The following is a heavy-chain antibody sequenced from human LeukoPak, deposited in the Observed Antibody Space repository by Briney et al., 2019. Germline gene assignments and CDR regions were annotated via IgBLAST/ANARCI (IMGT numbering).Heavy chain of an antibody. CDR2: ISSSSSYI. CDR1: GFTFSSYS. D-gene: IGHD5-18*01. J-gene: IGHJ4*02. CDR3: ARTPGGLYSSLDY. V-gene: IGHV3-21*01. Sequence: PGRSLRLSCAASGFTFSSYSMNWVRQAPGKGLEWVSSISSSSSYIYYADSVKGRFTISRDNAKNSLYLQMNSLRAEDTAVYYCARTPGGLYSSLDYWGQGTLVTVSS.